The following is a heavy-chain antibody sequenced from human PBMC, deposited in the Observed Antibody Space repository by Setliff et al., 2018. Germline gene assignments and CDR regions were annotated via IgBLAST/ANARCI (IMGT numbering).Heavy chain of an antibody. Sequence: ASVKVSCKASGYTFTYCSLYWLQQAPGQGLERMRWITLYNGNTNYAQKFQGRVTMTRDTSISTAYMELSRLRSDDTAVYYCARVQWELYAFDIWGQGTMVTVSS. CDR2: ITLYNGNT. D-gene: IGHD1-26*01. CDR1: GYTFTYCS. J-gene: IGHJ3*02. V-gene: IGHV1-2*02. CDR3: ARVQWELYAFDI.